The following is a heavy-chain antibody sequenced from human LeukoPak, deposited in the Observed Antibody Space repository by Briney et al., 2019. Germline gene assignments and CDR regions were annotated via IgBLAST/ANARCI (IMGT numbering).Heavy chain of an antibody. V-gene: IGHV4-34*01. CDR3: ARCSAGRGHYYYGMDV. D-gene: IGHD1-1*01. CDR2: INHSGST. Sequence: SETLSLTCAVYGVSFSGYYWSWIRQPPGKGLEWIGEINHSGSTNYNPSLKSRVTISVDTSKNQFSLKLSSVAAADTAVYYCARCSAGRGHYYYGMDVWGQGTTVTVSS. CDR1: GVSFSGYY. J-gene: IGHJ6*02.